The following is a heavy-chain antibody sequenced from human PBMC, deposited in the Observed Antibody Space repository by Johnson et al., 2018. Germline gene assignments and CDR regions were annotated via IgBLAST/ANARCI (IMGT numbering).Heavy chain of an antibody. CDR1: GFTFSSDA. Sequence: VQQVESGGRAVQPGRSLRLSCSAAGFTFSSDAMHWARQAPGKGREWVAGIPEDGSNKFYAEPVKGIFTISRDNSKYTVYLQMHSLKAQDTAVFYCARAQGGDYLAEYFQHWGQGTLVTVSS. J-gene: IGHJ1*01. D-gene: IGHD4-17*01. CDR2: IPEDGSNK. CDR3: ARAQGGDYLAEYFQH. V-gene: IGHV3-30-3*01.